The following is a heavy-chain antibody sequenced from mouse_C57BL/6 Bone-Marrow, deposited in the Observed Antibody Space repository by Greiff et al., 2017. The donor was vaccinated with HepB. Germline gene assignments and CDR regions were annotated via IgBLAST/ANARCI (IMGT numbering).Heavy chain of an antibody. J-gene: IGHJ4*01. CDR2: IRNKANGYTT. CDR3: ARPYYGSSYAMDY. V-gene: IGHV7-3*01. Sequence: EVQVVESGGGLVQPGGSLSLSCAASGFTFTDYYMSWVRQPPGKALEWLGFIRNKANGYTTEYSASVKGRFTISRDNSQSILYLQMNALRAEDSATYYCARPYYGSSYAMDYWGQGTSVTVSS. CDR1: GFTFTDYY. D-gene: IGHD1-1*01.